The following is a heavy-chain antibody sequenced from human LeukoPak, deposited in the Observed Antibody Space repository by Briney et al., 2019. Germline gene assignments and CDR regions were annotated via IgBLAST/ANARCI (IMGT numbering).Heavy chain of an antibody. J-gene: IGHJ4*02. V-gene: IGHV3-64D*06. CDR2: IRSDGKST. CDR3: VKDGYNTGWYYYFDH. CDR1: GLTFTAYA. Sequence: PGRSLRLSCSASGLTFTAYAMHWVRQAPGKGLEYISAIRSDGKSTYYADFVKGRFTISRDNSKNTVYLQMSSLRAEDTAVYYCVKDGYNTGWYYYFDHWGQGTLVAVSS. D-gene: IGHD6-19*01.